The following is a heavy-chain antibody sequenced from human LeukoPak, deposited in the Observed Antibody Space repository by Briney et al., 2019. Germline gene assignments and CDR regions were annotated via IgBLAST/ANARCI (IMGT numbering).Heavy chain of an antibody. J-gene: IGHJ4*02. V-gene: IGHV5-51*01. CDR3: ARKADIVAMTPHLDY. D-gene: IGHD5-12*01. Sequence: GESLKISCKGGGYSFTSYWIGWVRQMPGKGLEWMGIIYPGDSDTRYSPSFQGQVTISADKSISTAYLQWSSLKASDTAMYYCARKADIVAMTPHLDYWGQGTLVTVSS. CDR2: IYPGDSDT. CDR1: GYSFTSYW.